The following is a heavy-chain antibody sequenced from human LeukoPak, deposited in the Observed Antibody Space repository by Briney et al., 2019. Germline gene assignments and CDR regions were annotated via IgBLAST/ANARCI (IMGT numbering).Heavy chain of an antibody. CDR1: GGSISSYY. D-gene: IGHD1-14*01. Sequence: SETLSLTCTVSGGSISSYYWSWIRQPPGKGLEWIGYIYYSGSTNYNPSLKSRVTISVDTSKNQFSLKLTSVTAADTAVYYCAYNRNFALDNWGQGTLVTVSS. CDR3: AYNRNFALDN. V-gene: IGHV4-59*12. J-gene: IGHJ4*02. CDR2: IYYSGST.